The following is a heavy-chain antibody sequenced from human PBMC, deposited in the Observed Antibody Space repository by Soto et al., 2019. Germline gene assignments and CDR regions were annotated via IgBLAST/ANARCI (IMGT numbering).Heavy chain of an antibody. CDR2: INPYSGAT. J-gene: IGHJ4*02. V-gene: IGHV1-2*04. Sequence: QVQLVQSGAEVKKPGASVKVSCKASGYTFTGHYLHWVRQAPGQGLEWMGWINPYSGATNYAQKFQGWVTMTRDTSIRTAYMELDRLRSDDTSVYYCARGPVTMNGSYRYFDYWGQGTLVTVSS. CDR3: ARGPVTMNGSYRYFDY. CDR1: GYTFTGHY. D-gene: IGHD1-26*01.